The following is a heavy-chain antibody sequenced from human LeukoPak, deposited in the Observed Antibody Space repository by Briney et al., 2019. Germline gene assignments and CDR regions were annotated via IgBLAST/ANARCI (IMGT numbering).Heavy chain of an antibody. CDR3: ARVDYGDVDY. V-gene: IGHV4-59*01. D-gene: IGHD4-17*01. J-gene: IGHJ4*02. CDR2: IYYSGST. CDR1: GDSISSYY. Sequence: SETLSLTCTVSGDSISSYYWTWIRQPPGKGLEWIGYIYYSGSTNYNPSLKSRVTILVDRSKNQFSLKLSSVTAADTAVYYCARVDYGDVDYWGQGTLVTVSS.